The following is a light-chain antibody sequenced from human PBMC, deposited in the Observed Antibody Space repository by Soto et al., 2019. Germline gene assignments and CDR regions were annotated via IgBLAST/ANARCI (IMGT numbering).Light chain of an antibody. CDR3: SSYTSRTTLV. Sequence: QSALTQPASVSGSPGQSITISCTGTSSDVGGYNFVSWYQQYPGKAPKVVIYEVSNRASGVSNRFSGSKSGNTASLTISGLQAEDEADYHCSSYTSRTTLVFGGGTKLTVL. J-gene: IGLJ3*02. CDR1: SSDVGGYNF. V-gene: IGLV2-14*01. CDR2: EVS.